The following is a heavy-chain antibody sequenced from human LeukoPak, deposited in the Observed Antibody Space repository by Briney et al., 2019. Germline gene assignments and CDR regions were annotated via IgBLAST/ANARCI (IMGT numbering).Heavy chain of an antibody. CDR1: GGSISSSSYY. CDR2: IYYSGST. Sequence: PSETLSLTCTVSGGSISSSSYYWGWIRQPPGKGLEWIGSIYYSGSTYYNPSLKSRVTISVDTSKNQFSLKLDSVTAADTAVYYCARSNPFVRSPHLWGQGTLVTVSS. V-gene: IGHV4-39*01. CDR3: ARSNPFVRSPHL. J-gene: IGHJ4*02. D-gene: IGHD6-6*01.